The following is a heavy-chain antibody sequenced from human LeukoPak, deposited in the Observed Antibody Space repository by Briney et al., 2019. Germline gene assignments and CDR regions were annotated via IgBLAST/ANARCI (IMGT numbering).Heavy chain of an antibody. CDR3: AKDSGRGYYDSSGYYTADY. CDR2: ISWNGGSI. V-gene: IGHV3-9*01. D-gene: IGHD3-22*01. Sequence: PGRSLRLSCAASGFTFDDYAMHWVRQAPGKGLEWVSGISWNGGSIGYADSVKGRFTISRDNAKNSLYLQMNSLRAEDTALYYCAKDSGRGYYDSSGYYTADYWGQGTLVTVSS. CDR1: GFTFDDYA. J-gene: IGHJ4*02.